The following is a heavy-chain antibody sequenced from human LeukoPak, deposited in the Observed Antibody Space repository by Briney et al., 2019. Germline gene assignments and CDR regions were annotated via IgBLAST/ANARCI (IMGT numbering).Heavy chain of an antibody. CDR2: IYISGST. J-gene: IGHJ3*02. CDR3: ARAPIAARPPDAFDI. D-gene: IGHD6-6*01. Sequence: SETLSLTCTVSGGSISSYYWSWIRQPAGKGLEWIGRIYISGSTDYKPSLKSRVSMSVDTSKNQFSLKLSSVTAADTALYYCARAPIAARPPDAFDIWGQGTMVTVSS. V-gene: IGHV4-4*07. CDR1: GGSISSYY.